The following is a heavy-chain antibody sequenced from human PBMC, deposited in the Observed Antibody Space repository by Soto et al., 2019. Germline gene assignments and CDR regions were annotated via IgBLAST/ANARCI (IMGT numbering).Heavy chain of an antibody. Sequence: SVKVSCNAAGGWLTSYASGWGRQAPGQGLEWMGGISPIFGTANYAQKFHGRVTITADESTSTAYMELSSLRSEDTAVYYCARGKVVAVAAYYGMDVWGQGTTVTVSS. CDR2: ISPIFGTA. V-gene: IGHV1-69*01. CDR3: ARGKVVAVAAYYGMDV. J-gene: IGHJ6*02. D-gene: IGHD2-15*01. CDR1: GGWLTSYA.